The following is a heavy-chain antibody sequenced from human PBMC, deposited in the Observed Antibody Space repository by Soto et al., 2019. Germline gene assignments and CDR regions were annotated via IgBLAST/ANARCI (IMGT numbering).Heavy chain of an antibody. CDR2: INPSGGST. Sequence: QVQLVQSGAEVKKPGASVKVSCKASGYTFTSYYMHWVRQAPGQGLEWMGIINPSGGSTSYAQKFQGRVTMTRDTSTSTVYMELSSLRSEDTAVYYCARDLIAARPDDTYYFDYWGLGTLVTVSS. CDR1: GYTFTSYY. CDR3: ARDLIAARPDDTYYFDY. J-gene: IGHJ4*02. D-gene: IGHD6-6*01. V-gene: IGHV1-46*03.